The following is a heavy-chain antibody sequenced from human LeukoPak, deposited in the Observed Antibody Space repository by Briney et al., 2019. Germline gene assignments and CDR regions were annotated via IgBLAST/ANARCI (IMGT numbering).Heavy chain of an antibody. CDR3: ARGDIVVLPAGIPHNWFDP. D-gene: IGHD2-2*02. CDR1: GYSFTGYY. V-gene: IGHV1-2*02. J-gene: IGHJ5*02. CDR2: INPNSGGT. Sequence: ASVKVSCKASGYSFTGYYIHWVRQAPGQGLEWMGWINPNSGGTNYVQKFQGRVTMTRDTSISTAYMELSRLRSDDTAVYYCARGDIVVLPAGIPHNWFDPWGQGTLVTVSS.